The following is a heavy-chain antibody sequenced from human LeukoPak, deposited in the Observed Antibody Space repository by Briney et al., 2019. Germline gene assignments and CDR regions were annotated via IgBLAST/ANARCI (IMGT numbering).Heavy chain of an antibody. D-gene: IGHD3-3*01. J-gene: IGHJ4*02. Sequence: PSETLSLTCTVSGGSISSYYWSWLRQPAGKGLEWIGRIYTSGSTNYNPSRKGRVTMSVDTSKNQFSLKPSSVTAADTAVYYCARGWSDYSHFDYWGQGTLVTVSS. V-gene: IGHV4-4*07. CDR3: ARGWSDYSHFDY. CDR2: IYTSGST. CDR1: GGSISSYY.